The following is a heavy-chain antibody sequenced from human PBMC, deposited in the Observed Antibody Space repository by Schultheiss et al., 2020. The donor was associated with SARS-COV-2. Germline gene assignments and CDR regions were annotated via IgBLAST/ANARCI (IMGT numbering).Heavy chain of an antibody. CDR2: IYYSGST. Sequence: SETLSLTCTVSGGSVSSGSYYWSWIRQPPGKGLEWIGYIYYSGSTNYNPSLKSRVTISVDKSKNQFSLKLSSVTAADTAVYYCARAGYSSSPGSFDYWGQGTLVTVSS. J-gene: IGHJ4*02. D-gene: IGHD6-6*01. CDR1: GGSVSSGSYY. V-gene: IGHV4-61*01. CDR3: ARAGYSSSPGSFDY.